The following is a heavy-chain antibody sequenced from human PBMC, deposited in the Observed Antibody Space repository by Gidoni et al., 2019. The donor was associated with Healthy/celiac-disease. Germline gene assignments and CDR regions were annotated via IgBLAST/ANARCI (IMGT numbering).Heavy chain of an antibody. CDR1: GGSISSSTW. V-gene: IGHV4-4*02. J-gene: IGHJ3*02. CDR2: IYHSGST. D-gene: IGHD2-15*01. CDR3: ARGGNEDIVVVVAATPAAFDI. Sequence: QVQLQESGPGLVKPSGTLSLTCAVSGGSISSSTWWSWVRQPPGKGLEWIGEIYHSGSTNYNPSLKSRVTISVDKPKNQFSLKLSSVTAADTAVYYCARGGNEDIVVVVAATPAAFDIWGQGTMVTVSS.